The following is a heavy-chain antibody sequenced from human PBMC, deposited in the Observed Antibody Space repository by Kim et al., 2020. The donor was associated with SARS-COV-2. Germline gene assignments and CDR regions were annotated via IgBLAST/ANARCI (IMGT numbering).Heavy chain of an antibody. Sequence: SETLSLTCAVYGGSFSGYYWSWIRQPPGKGLEWIGEINHSGSTNYNPSLKSRVTISVDTSKNQFSLKLSSVTAADTAVYYCARRAGGVQLWLQERRTFDYWGQGTLVTVSS. CDR3: ARRAGGVQLWLQERRTFDY. D-gene: IGHD5-18*01. J-gene: IGHJ4*02. CDR2: INHSGST. V-gene: IGHV4-34*01. CDR1: GGSFSGYY.